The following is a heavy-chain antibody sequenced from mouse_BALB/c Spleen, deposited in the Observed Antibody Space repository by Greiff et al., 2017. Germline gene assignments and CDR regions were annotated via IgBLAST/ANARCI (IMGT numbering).Heavy chain of an antibody. V-gene: IGHV1-82*01. CDR1: GYAFSSSW. Sequence: VQLQESGPELVKPGASVKISCKASGYAFSSSWMNWVKQRPGQGLEWIGRIYPGDGDTNYNGKFKGKATLTADKSSSTAYMQLSSLTSVDSAVYFCARPYDTLGYAMDYWGQGTSVTVSS. D-gene: IGHD2-12*01. J-gene: IGHJ4*01. CDR3: ARPYDTLGYAMDY. CDR2: IYPGDGDT.